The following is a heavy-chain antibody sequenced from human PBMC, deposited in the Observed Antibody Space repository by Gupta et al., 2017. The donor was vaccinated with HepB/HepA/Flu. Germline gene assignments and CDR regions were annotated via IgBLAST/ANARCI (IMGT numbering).Heavy chain of an antibody. J-gene: IGHJ6*02. CDR2: ISGDGGST. Sequence: EVQLVESGGGVVQTGGSLRLSCAAPGFTFDDYAMHGVRQAPGKGLEWVSLISGDGGSTYYADSVKGRFTISRDNSKNSLYLQMNSLRTEDTALYYCAKDAYCGGDCSFYGMDVWGQGTTVTVSS. CDR3: AKDAYCGGDCSFYGMDV. D-gene: IGHD2-21*01. CDR1: GFTFDDYA. V-gene: IGHV3-43*02.